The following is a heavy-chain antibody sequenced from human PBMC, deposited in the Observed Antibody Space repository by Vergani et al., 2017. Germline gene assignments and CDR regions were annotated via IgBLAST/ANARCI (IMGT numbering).Heavy chain of an antibody. CDR2: ISGSGGST. J-gene: IGHJ6*02. V-gene: IGHV3-23*01. D-gene: IGHD2-2*01. CDR1: GFTFSPYA. CDR3: AKXLSLFPVPAAMEHYGMDV. Sequence: EVQLLESGGGLVQPGGSLRLSCAASGFTFSPYAMTWVRQAPGTGLEWVSAISGSGGSTYYADSVKGRVTISRDKSKTTLYLQMNSLRAEDTAIYYCAKXLSLFPVPAAMEHYGMDVWGQGTTVTVSS.